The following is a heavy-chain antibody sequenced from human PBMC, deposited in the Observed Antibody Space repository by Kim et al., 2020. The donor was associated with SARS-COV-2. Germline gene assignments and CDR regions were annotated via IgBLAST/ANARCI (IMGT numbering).Heavy chain of an antibody. J-gene: IGHJ4*02. V-gene: IGHV4-34*01. CDR1: GGSFSGYY. Sequence: SETLSLTCAVYGGSFSGYYWSWIRQPPGKGLEWIGEINHSGSTNYNPSLKSRVTISVDTSKNQFSLKLSSVTAADTAVYYCARGASGYDSRGYYNVDYWGQGTLVTVSS. CDR3: ARGASGYDSRGYYNVDY. CDR2: INHSGST. D-gene: IGHD3-22*01.